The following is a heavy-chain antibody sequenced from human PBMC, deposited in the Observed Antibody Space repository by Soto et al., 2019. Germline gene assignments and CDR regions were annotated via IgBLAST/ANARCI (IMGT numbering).Heavy chain of an antibody. CDR3: ARELAYYFDY. Sequence: TSLTLSHTYGVVGGNISNGGFSWSIIRQPPGKGLEWIGYIYYTGIAYYNPSLKSRVTISVDGSKNQFSLKLNSVTAADTAVYYCARELAYYFDYWGPGSLVTVSS. D-gene: IGHD2-21*01. J-gene: IGHJ4*02. CDR1: GGNISNGGFS. V-gene: IGHV4-30-2*01. CDR2: IYYTGIA.